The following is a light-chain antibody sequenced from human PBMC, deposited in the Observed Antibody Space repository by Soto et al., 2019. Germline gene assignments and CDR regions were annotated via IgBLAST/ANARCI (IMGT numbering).Light chain of an antibody. Sequence: EIVLTQSPATLSLSPGESATLFCRASQSVSSNSLAWRQQKPGQAPRLLMYAASSRAAGIPDRFSGSGSGTDFTLTISRLEPEDFAVYYCQQHGSWGITFGPGTKVDIK. CDR1: QSVSSNS. CDR3: QQHGSWGIT. V-gene: IGKV3-20*01. J-gene: IGKJ3*01. CDR2: AAS.